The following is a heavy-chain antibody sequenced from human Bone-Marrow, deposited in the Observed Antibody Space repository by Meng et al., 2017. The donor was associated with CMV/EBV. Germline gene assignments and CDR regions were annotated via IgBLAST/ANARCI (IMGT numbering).Heavy chain of an antibody. V-gene: IGHV1-18*01. J-gene: IGHJ5*02. CDR2: ISAYNGNT. CDR3: ARGATGYSSLNWFDP. Sequence: ASVKVSCKASGYTFTSYGISWVRQAPGQGLEWMGWISAYNGNTNYAQKLQGRATMTTDTSTSTAYMELRSLRSDDTAVYYCARGATGYSSLNWFDPWGQGTLVTVSS. D-gene: IGHD6-13*01. CDR1: GYTFTSYG.